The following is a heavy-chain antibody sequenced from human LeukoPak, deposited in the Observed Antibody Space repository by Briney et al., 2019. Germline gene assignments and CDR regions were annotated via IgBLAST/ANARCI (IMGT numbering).Heavy chain of an antibody. CDR3: ARYSGYDFFYFDY. V-gene: IGHV4-59*08. CDR2: IYYSGST. D-gene: IGHD5-12*01. CDR1: GGSISSYY. Sequence: SETLSLTCTVSGGSISSYYWSWIRQPPGKGLEWIGYIYYSGSTNYNPSLKSRVTISVDTSKNQFSLKLSSVTAADTAVYYCARYSGYDFFYFDYWGQGTLVTVSS. J-gene: IGHJ4*02.